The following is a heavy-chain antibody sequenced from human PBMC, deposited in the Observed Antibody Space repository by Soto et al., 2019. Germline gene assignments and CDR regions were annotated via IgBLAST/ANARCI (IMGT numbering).Heavy chain of an antibody. CDR3: ARLYSGYDTPFDY. CDR2: IIPILGIA. Sequence: QVQLVQSGAEVKKPGSSVKVSCKASGGTFSSYTISWVRQAPGQGLEWMGRIIPILGIANYAQKIQGRVTITADKSTSTAYMELSSLRSEDTAVYYCARLYSGYDTPFDYWGQGTLVTVSS. D-gene: IGHD5-12*01. CDR1: GGTFSSYT. J-gene: IGHJ4*02. V-gene: IGHV1-69*02.